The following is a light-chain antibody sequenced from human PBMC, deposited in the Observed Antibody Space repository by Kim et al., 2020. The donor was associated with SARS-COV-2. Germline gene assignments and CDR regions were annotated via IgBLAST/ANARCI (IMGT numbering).Light chain of an antibody. CDR2: AAS. Sequence: DIQMTQSPSSLAASVGDRVTIACRASQSISTYLNWYQHKAGKAPKLLIYAASSLQSGVPSRFSGSGSGTDFTLTISSLQPEDFATYYCQQSHTTPLLTFGGGTKVDIK. CDR1: QSISTY. CDR3: QQSHTTPLLT. J-gene: IGKJ4*01. V-gene: IGKV1-39*01.